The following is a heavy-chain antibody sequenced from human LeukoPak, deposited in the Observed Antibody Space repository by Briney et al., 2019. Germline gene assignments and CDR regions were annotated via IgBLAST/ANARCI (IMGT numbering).Heavy chain of an antibody. V-gene: IGHV3-23*01. D-gene: IGHD3-10*01. CDR1: GFTFSSYG. CDR2: ISGSGGST. Sequence: GGSLRLSCAASGFTFSSYGMSWVRQAPGKGLEWVSAISGSGGSTYYADSVKGRFTISRDNSKNTLYLQMNSLRAEDTAVYYCAKDMRPSMVRGVMNYWGQGTLVTASS. J-gene: IGHJ4*02. CDR3: AKDMRPSMVRGVMNY.